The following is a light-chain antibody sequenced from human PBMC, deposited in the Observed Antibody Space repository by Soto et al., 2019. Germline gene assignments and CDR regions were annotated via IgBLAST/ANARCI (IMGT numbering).Light chain of an antibody. CDR2: DVS. V-gene: IGLV2-14*01. CDR3: SSYTSSSTLLYV. Sequence: QSALTQPASVSGSTGQSITISCTGASSDVGGYNYVSWYQQHPGKAPKLMIYDVSNQPSGVSNRFSGSKSDNTASLTISGLQAEDEAAYYCSSYTSSSTLLYVFGTGTKVTVL. J-gene: IGLJ1*01. CDR1: SSDVGGYNY.